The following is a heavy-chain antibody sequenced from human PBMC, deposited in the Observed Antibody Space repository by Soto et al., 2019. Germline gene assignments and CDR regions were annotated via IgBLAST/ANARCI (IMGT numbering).Heavy chain of an antibody. D-gene: IGHD2-2*01. V-gene: IGHV4-34*01. CDR3: ARAYCSSTSCYSLKKYYFDY. Sequence: PSETLSLTCAVYGGSFSGYYWSWIRRPPGKGLEWIGEINHSGSTNYNPSIKSRVTISVDTSKNQFSLKLSSVTAADTAVYYCARAYCSSTSCYSLKKYYFDYWGQGTLVTVSS. J-gene: IGHJ4*02. CDR1: GGSFSGYY. CDR2: INHSGST.